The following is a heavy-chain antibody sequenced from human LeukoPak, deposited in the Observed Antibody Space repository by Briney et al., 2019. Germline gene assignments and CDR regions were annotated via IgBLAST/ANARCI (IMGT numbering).Heavy chain of an antibody. Sequence: SETLSLTCTVSGGSINSYYWSWIRQPPGEGLEWIGYIYYSGSTNYNPSLKSRVTVSVDTSKNQFYLKLSSVTAADTAVYYCTRGAGGGYGSNWFDPWGQGTLVTVSS. D-gene: IGHD2-2*03. CDR2: IYYSGST. CDR1: GGSINSYY. J-gene: IGHJ5*02. V-gene: IGHV4-59*01. CDR3: TRGAGGGYGSNWFDP.